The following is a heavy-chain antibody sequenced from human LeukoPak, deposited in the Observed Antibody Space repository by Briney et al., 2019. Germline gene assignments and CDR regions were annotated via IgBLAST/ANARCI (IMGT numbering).Heavy chain of an antibody. CDR2: VYYSGVT. V-gene: IGHV4-59*08. CDR3: ARLSLHCSGGSCYRGAFDS. J-gene: IGHJ4*02. D-gene: IGHD2-15*01. Sequence: SETLSLTCTGSGVSTGSDYWSWLRQPPGKGLEWIAYVYYSGVTSYNPSLKSRVAISIDTSKNQFSLNLSSVTAADTAVYYCARLSLHCSGGSCYRGAFDSWGQGTLVTVSS. CDR1: GVSTGSDY.